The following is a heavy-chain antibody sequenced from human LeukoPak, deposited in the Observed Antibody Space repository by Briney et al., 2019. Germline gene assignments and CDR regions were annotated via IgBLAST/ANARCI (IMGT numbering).Heavy chain of an antibody. CDR1: GFTFSSYS. D-gene: IGHD3-22*01. Sequence: GGSLRLSCAASGFTFSSYSMNWVRQAPGKGLEWVSHITASGTAMFYADSVKGRFTISRDNAKNSLYLQMNSLRDEDTAVYYCARAEYDRSGSIYYYYGMDIWGQGTTVTVSS. J-gene: IGHJ6*02. V-gene: IGHV3-48*02. CDR2: ITASGTAM. CDR3: ARAEYDRSGSIYYYYGMDI.